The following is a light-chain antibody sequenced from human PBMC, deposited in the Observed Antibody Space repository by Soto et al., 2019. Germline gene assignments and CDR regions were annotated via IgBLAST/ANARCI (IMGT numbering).Light chain of an antibody. CDR3: CSYAGSLWV. V-gene: IGLV2-11*01. J-gene: IGLJ3*02. CDR2: DVS. CDR1: SGDVGFYNY. Sequence: QSALTQPRSVSGSPGQSVTISCTGTSGDVGFYNYVSWYQQHPGKAPKLMIYDVSKRPSGVPDRFSGSKSGNTASLTISGLQAEDEADYYCCSYAGSLWVFGGGTKLT.